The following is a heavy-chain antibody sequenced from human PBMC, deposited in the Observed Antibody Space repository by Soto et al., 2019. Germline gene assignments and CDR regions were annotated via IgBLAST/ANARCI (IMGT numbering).Heavy chain of an antibody. CDR1: GGSISSSDYY. Sequence: QLQLQESGPGLVKPSETLSLTCTVSGGSISSSDYYWGWIRQPPGKGLEWIGNIYYSGSASYNPSLQSRFTITVGTSKNQVSLKLSSVTAAATAVYICGSGSSWVGFAYWGQGTLVTVSS. CDR2: IYYSGSA. V-gene: IGHV4-39*01. J-gene: IGHJ4*02. CDR3: GSGSSWVGFAY. D-gene: IGHD3-10*01.